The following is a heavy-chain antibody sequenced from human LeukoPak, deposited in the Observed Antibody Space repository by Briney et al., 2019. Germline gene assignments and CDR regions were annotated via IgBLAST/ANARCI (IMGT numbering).Heavy chain of an antibody. CDR2: INGYGSST. V-gene: IGHV3-74*01. J-gene: IGHJ4*02. D-gene: IGHD5-18*01. CDR3: ARDAPGNTALDY. Sequence: GGSLRLSCAAPGFTFVSYWMHWVRQAPGKGLVWVSRINGYGSSTDFADSVKGRFTISRDNAKNTLYLQMNSLRAEDTAVYYCARDAPGNTALDYWGQGTLVTVSS. CDR1: GFTFVSYW.